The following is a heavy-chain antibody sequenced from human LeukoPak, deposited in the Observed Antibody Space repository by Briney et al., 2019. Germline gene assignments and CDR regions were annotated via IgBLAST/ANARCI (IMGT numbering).Heavy chain of an antibody. J-gene: IGHJ2*01. Sequence: SETLSLTCTVSGGSISSSSYYWGWIRQPPGKGLEWIGSIYYSGSTYYNPSLKSRVTISVDTSKNQFSLKLSSVTAADTAVYYCARAVLTRTLAQEYWYFDLWGRGTLVTVSS. D-gene: IGHD4-11*01. V-gene: IGHV4-39*07. CDR3: ARAVLTRTLAQEYWYFDL. CDR2: IYYSGST. CDR1: GGSISSSSYY.